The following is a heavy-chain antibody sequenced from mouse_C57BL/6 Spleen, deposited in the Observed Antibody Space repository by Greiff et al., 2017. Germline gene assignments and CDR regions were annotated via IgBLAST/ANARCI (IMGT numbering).Heavy chain of an antibody. CDR3: ARQRTVPGAY. J-gene: IGHJ3*01. CDR2: ISSGSSTI. Sequence: EVKLMESGGGLVKPGGSLKLSCAASGFTFSDYGMHWVRQAPEKGLEWVAYISSGSSTIYYADTVKGRFTISRDNAKNTLFLQMTSLRSEDTAMYYCARQRTVPGAYWGQGTLVTVSA. V-gene: IGHV5-17*01. CDR1: GFTFSDYG. D-gene: IGHD5-1*01.